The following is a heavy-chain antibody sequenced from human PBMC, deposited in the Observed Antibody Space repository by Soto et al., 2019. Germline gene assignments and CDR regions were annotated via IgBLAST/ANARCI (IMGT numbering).Heavy chain of an antibody. V-gene: IGHV2-26*01. CDR1: GFSLSNARMG. D-gene: IGHD2-2*01. Sequence: QVTLKESGPVLVKPTETLTLTCTVSGFSLSNARMGVSWIRQPPGKALEWLAHIFSNDEKSYSTSLKSRLTISKDTSKSQVVLTMTNMDPVDTATYYCARAPDCSSTSCPFWNYYYGMDVWGQGTTVTVSS. J-gene: IGHJ6*02. CDR3: ARAPDCSSTSCPFWNYYYGMDV. CDR2: IFSNDEK.